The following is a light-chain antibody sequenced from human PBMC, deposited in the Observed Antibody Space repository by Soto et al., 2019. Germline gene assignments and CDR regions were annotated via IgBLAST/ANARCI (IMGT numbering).Light chain of an antibody. V-gene: IGLV2-14*01. Sequence: QSALTQPASVSGSPGQSIAISCAGTSSDIGNYNRVSWYQQYPGKAPKLLIYEVSNRPSGVSDRFSGSKSGNTAPLTISGLQAEDEADYYCNSYTTTCTYVFGTGTKVTVL. CDR2: EVS. J-gene: IGLJ1*01. CDR1: SSDIGNYNR. CDR3: NSYTTTCTYV.